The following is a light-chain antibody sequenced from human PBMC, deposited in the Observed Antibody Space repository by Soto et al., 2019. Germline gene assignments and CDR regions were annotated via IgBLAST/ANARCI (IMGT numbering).Light chain of an antibody. J-gene: IGKJ5*01. CDR2: GAS. CDR1: QTISIF. CDR3: QQRSNWPT. Sequence: DIQMSQSPSSLSASVGERVTTTCRASQTISIFLNWYQQKPGKAPKLLIYGASTLQNGVPSRFSGSGSGTDFTLTISSLEPEDFAVYYCQQRSNWPTLGQGTRLEIK. V-gene: IGKV1-39*01.